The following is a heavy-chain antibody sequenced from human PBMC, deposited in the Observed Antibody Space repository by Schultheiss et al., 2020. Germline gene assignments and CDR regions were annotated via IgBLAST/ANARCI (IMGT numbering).Heavy chain of an antibody. V-gene: IGHV4-61*01. CDR1: GGSISSSSYY. CDR2: IYYSGST. D-gene: IGHD3-16*01. CDR3: ARDGASYGMDV. J-gene: IGHJ6*02. Sequence: SETLSLTCSVSGGSISSSSYYWSWIRQPPGKGLEWIGYIYYSGSTNYNPSLKSRVTISVDTSKNQFSLKLSSVTAADTAVYYCARDGASYGMDVWGQGTTVTVSS.